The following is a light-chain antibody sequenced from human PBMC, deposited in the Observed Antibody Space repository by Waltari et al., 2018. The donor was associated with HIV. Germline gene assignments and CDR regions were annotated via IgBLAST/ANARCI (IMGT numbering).Light chain of an antibody. CDR2: WAS. CDR1: RSILYSSDNRNY. Sequence: DIVMTQSPDSLPVSLGERATINCTASRSILYSSDNRNYLAWYQQKPRRPPRLLISWASTRESWVPDRFSGSGSGTDFALTISRLQAEDVAVYHCQQYLRSPPTFGGGTKVEIK. V-gene: IGKV4-1*01. J-gene: IGKJ4*01. CDR3: QQYLRSPPT.